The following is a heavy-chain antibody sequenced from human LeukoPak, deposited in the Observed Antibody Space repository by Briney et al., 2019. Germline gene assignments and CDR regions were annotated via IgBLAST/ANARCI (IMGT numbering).Heavy chain of an antibody. CDR2: ISGSGGSI. Sequence: GGSLSLSCAVSGFNVSDNYMSWVRQAPGKGLEWVSFISGSGGSIYYAEYVKGRFTISRDNSKNTLYLQMNSLRAEDTAVYYCAKYGNTRIITGAGHFDYWGQGILVTVSS. V-gene: IGHV3-23*01. CDR3: AKYGNTRIITGAGHFDY. D-gene: IGHD3-16*01. CDR1: GFNVSDNY. J-gene: IGHJ4*02.